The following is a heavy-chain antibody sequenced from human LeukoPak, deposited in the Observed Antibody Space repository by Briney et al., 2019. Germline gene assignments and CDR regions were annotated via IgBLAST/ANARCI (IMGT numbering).Heavy chain of an antibody. V-gene: IGHV3-48*01. J-gene: IGHJ5*02. CDR1: GFTFSSYS. Sequence: PGGSLRLSCAASGFTFSSYSMNWVRQAPGKGLEWVSYISSSSSTIYYADSVKGRFTISRDNAKNSLYLQMNSLRAEDTAVYYCARTGVIAAAGNPCWFDPWGQGTLVTVSS. D-gene: IGHD6-13*01. CDR2: ISSSSSTI. CDR3: ARTGVIAAAGNPCWFDP.